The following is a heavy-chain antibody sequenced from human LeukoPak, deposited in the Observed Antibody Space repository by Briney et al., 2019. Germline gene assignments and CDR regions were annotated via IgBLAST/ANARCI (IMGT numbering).Heavy chain of an antibody. CDR2: ISSSSDSI. Sequence: GGSLRLSCAASGFMFSGYWMSWVRQAPGKRLEWVSYISSSSDSIYYADSVKGRFTISRDNAENSLYLQMNSLRGEDTAVYYCARAMRSGYDYWGQGTLVTVSS. D-gene: IGHD5-12*01. V-gene: IGHV3-48*01. CDR1: GFMFSGYW. J-gene: IGHJ4*02. CDR3: ARAMRSGYDY.